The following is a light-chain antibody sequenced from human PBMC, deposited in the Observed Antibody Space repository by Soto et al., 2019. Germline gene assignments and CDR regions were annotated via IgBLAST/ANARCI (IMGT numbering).Light chain of an antibody. CDR1: QSIDKW. J-gene: IGKJ1*01. Sequence: DIQMTQSPSTLSASVGDRVTVTCRASQSIDKWLAWYQQKPGKAPMLLMYKASLLQSGIPSRFCGSGSRTEFTLTISSLQSDDFARYYCQQYSKYPWTFGQGPRVQV. CDR2: KAS. CDR3: QQYSKYPWT. V-gene: IGKV1-5*03.